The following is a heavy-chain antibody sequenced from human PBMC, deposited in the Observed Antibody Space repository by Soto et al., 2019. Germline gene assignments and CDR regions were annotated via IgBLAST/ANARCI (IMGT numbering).Heavy chain of an antibody. J-gene: IGHJ4*02. Sequence: QVQLQESGPGLVKPSGTLSLTCAVSGDSINSDNWWSWVRQPPGKGLEWIGEIYHSGSTSYNPSLKSRVVISVDKSKNQFFLKVPSVTAADTAVYFCARGERQQQRDSWGQGTLVTVSS. CDR3: ARGERQQQRDS. V-gene: IGHV4-4*02. CDR1: GDSINSDNW. D-gene: IGHD6-13*01. CDR2: IYHSGST.